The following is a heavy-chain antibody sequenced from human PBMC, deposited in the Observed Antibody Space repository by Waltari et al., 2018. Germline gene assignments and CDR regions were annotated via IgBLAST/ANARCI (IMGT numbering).Heavy chain of an antibody. D-gene: IGHD4-4*01. Sequence: QVQLPESGPGLVKPSGTLSLTCAVSGGSISRSTWWSWVRQPPGKGLEWLGEIYHSGSTNYNPSPKSRVTISVDKSKNQFSLKLSSVTAADTAVYYCASGDRNYNIFDIWCQGTMFTVSS. V-gene: IGHV4-4*02. CDR3: ASGDRNYNIFDI. J-gene: IGHJ3*02. CDR1: GGSISRSTW. CDR2: IYHSGST.